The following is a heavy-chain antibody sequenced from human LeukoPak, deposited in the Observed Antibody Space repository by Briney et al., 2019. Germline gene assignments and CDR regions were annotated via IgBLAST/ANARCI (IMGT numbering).Heavy chain of an antibody. V-gene: IGHV4-61*01. CDR3: ARVAISTVTVDY. CDR1: GGSVSSGSYY. J-gene: IGHJ4*02. CDR2: IYYSGST. D-gene: IGHD4-11*01. Sequence: PSETLSLTCTVSGGSVSSGSYYWSWIRQPPGKGLEWIGYIYYSGSTNYNPSLKSRVTISVDTSKNQFSLKLGSVTAADTAVYYCARVAISTVTVDYWGQGTLVTVSS.